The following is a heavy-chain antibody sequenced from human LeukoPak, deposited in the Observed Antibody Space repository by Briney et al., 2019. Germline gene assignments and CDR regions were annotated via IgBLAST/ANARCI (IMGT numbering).Heavy chain of an antibody. CDR3: AKGTGTTFHYFDY. Sequence: GGSLRLSCAASGFTFTNYAMTWVRQAPGKGLEWVSAISGSGGSTYYAGSVKGRFTISRDNSKNTLYLQMNSLRAEDTAVYYCAKGTGTTFHYFDYWGQGTLVTVSS. CDR1: GFTFTNYA. CDR2: ISGSGGST. D-gene: IGHD1-1*01. J-gene: IGHJ4*02. V-gene: IGHV3-23*01.